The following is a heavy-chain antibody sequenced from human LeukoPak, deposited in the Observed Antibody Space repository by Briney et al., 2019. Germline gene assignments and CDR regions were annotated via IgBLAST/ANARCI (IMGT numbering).Heavy chain of an antibody. CDR3: ARGGTGATKRYYFYGMDV. J-gene: IGHJ6*02. V-gene: IGHV3-48*03. D-gene: IGHD1-26*01. Sequence: VGSLRLSCAASVFTFSSYEMNCVRQAAGKGRGWVSDISSSGSTIYYADSVKGRFTISRDNAKTSLYLQMNSLRDEDTALYYCARGGTGATKRYYFYGMDVWGQGTTVTVSS. CDR2: ISSSGSTI. CDR1: VFTFSSYE.